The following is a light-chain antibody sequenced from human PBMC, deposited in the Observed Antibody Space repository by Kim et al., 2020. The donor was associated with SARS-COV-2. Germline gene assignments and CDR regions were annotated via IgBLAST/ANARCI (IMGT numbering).Light chain of an antibody. V-gene: IGLV3-1*01. CDR3: QAWDSTYV. CDR2: QDY. CDR1: NLGSKY. J-gene: IGLJ1*01. Sequence: SYELTQPPSVSVSPGQTASITCSGDNLGSKYVCWYQQKPGQSPLLVIYQDYKRPSGVPERFSGSNSGYTATLTISGTQPMDEADYYCQAWDSTYVFGSGT.